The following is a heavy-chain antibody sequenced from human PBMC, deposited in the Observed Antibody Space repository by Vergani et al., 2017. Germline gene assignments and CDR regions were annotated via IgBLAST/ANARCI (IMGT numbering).Heavy chain of an antibody. CDR3: ARSWFGESPWAY. Sequence: QVQLQESGPGLVKPSETLSLTCTVSGGSISSYYWSWIRQPPGKGLEWIGYIYYSGSTNYNPSLKSRVTIPVDTSKNQFSLKLSSVTAADTAVYYCARSWFGESPWAYWGQGTLVTVSS. V-gene: IGHV4-59*01. J-gene: IGHJ4*02. CDR2: IYYSGST. D-gene: IGHD3-10*01. CDR1: GGSISSYY.